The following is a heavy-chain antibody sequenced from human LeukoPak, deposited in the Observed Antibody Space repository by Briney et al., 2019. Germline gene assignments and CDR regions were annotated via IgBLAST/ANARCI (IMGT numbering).Heavy chain of an antibody. Sequence: GGSLRLSCAASGFNFTNYALTWVRQPPGRGLEWVSLIRSSGGSTYYAGSVKGRFTISRDNSKSTLYLQMNSLRAEDTAIYYCAKDGPTAIPSWFDPWGQGTLVTVSS. CDR2: IRSSGGST. J-gene: IGHJ5*02. D-gene: IGHD2-21*02. CDR3: AKDGPTAIPSWFDP. CDR1: GFNFTNYA. V-gene: IGHV3-23*01.